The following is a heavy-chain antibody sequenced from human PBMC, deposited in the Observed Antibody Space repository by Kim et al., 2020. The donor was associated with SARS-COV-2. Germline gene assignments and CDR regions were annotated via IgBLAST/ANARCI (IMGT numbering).Heavy chain of an antibody. Sequence: KSRVTISVDTSKNQFSLKLSSVTAADTAVYYCARPRSRIDTHPRENWFDPWGQGTLVTVSS. D-gene: IGHD2-2*02. J-gene: IGHJ5*02. V-gene: IGHV4-39*01. CDR3: ARPRSRIDTHPRENWFDP.